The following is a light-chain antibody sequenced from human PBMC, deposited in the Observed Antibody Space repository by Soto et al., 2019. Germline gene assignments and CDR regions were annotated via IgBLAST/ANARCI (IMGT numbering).Light chain of an antibody. Sequence: QSVLTQPPSASGTPGQRVTMSCSGSSSNIGTNTVNWYQQVPGRAPKLLIYSDNQRPSGVPDRFSGSRSGTSASLAISALRSEDEADYYCAACDDALSGPVVFGGGTQLTAL. CDR2: SDN. V-gene: IGLV1-44*01. CDR1: SSNIGTNT. CDR3: AACDDALSGPVV. J-gene: IGLJ3*02.